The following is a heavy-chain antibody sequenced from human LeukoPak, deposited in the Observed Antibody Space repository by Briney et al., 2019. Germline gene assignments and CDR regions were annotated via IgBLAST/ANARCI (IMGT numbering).Heavy chain of an antibody. CDR3: AKDGRYSSGWYDFDY. CDR1: GFTVSSNY. CDR2: IYSGGST. Sequence: GGSLRLSCAASGFTVSSNYMSWVRQAPGKGLEWVSVIYSGGSTYYADSVKGRFTISRDNSKNTLYLQMNSLRAEDTAVYYCAKDGRYSSGWYDFDYWGQGTLVTVSS. V-gene: IGHV3-53*01. J-gene: IGHJ4*02. D-gene: IGHD6-19*01.